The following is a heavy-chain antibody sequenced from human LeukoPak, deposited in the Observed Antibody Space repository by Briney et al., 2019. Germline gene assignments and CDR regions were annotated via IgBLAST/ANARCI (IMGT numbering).Heavy chain of an antibody. V-gene: IGHV4-34*01. D-gene: IGHD3-10*01. Sequence: PSETLSLTCAVYGGSFSGYYWSWIRQPPGKGLEWIGEINHSGSTNYNPSLKSRVTISVDTSKNQFSLKPSSVTAADTAVYYCASRLWFGVNWFDPWGQGTLVTVSS. CDR2: INHSGST. CDR1: GGSFSGYY. CDR3: ASRLWFGVNWFDP. J-gene: IGHJ5*02.